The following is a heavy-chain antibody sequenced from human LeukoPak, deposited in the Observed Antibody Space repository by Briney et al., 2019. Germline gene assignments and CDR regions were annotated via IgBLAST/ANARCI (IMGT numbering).Heavy chain of an antibody. D-gene: IGHD3-22*01. V-gene: IGHV1-8*02. CDR3: ARGSPYYYDSSGLLYYFDY. CDR2: LNPNNGKR. Sequence: ASVKVSCKASGYTFTNYDINWVRQTSGQGFEWMGWLNPNNGKRGYAQKFQGRVTITRDTSTSTAYIELSSLRSEDTAVYYCARGSPYYYDSSGLLYYFDYWGQGTLVTVSS. CDR1: GYTFTNYD. J-gene: IGHJ4*02.